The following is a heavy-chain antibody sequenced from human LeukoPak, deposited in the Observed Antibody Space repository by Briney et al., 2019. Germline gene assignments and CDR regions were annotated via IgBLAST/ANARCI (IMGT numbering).Heavy chain of an antibody. V-gene: IGHV3-7*03. CDR1: GFTFSSYW. CDR3: ARNNGMDV. Sequence: TGGSLRLSCAASGFTFSSYWMGWVRQAPGKRLEWVANMNIDGSETYYLDSVKGRFTISKDNAKNSLYLQMNSLRAEDTALYHCARNNGMDVWGQGTTVIVSS. CDR2: MNIDGSET. J-gene: IGHJ6*02.